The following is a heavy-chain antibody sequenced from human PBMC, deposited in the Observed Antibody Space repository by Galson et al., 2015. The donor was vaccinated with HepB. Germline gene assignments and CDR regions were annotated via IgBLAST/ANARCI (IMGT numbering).Heavy chain of an antibody. D-gene: IGHD2-2*01. CDR2: ISGYNGNT. CDR1: GYIFNESG. Sequence: SVKVSCKASGYIFNESGITWVRQAPGQGLEWMGWISGYNGNTKYAERFQGRITMTTDTPTSTVYLQVSSLKAADSAMYYCARHKYITRLNDELALWGQETMVTVS. CDR3: ARHKYITRLNDELAL. V-gene: IGHV1-18*01. J-gene: IGHJ3*01.